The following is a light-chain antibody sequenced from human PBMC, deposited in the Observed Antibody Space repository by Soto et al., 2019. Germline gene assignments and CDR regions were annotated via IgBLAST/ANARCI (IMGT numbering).Light chain of an antibody. CDR3: QKYNTAPQT. Sequence: DIKMTQSPSSLSASVGDRVTITCRASQGIIDYLAWYQHKPGKAPNLLIYAASTLHSGVPSRFSGSGSGTDFTLTISNLQPEDVGTYYCQKYNTAPQTFGPGTKVEIK. CDR1: QGIIDY. J-gene: IGKJ1*01. V-gene: IGKV1-27*01. CDR2: AAS.